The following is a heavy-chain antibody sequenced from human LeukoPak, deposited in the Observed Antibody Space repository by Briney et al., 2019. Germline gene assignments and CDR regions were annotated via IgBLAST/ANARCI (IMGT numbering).Heavy chain of an antibody. CDR1: GGSISSSSYY. Sequence: SETLSLTCTVSGGSISSSSYYWGWIRQPPGKGLEWSGSIYYSGSTYYNPSLKSRVTISVDTSKNQFSLKLSSVTAADTAVYYCARHRVLEAEFDYWGQGTLVTVSS. CDR2: IYYSGST. D-gene: IGHD1-1*01. J-gene: IGHJ4*02. V-gene: IGHV4-39*01. CDR3: ARHRVLEAEFDY.